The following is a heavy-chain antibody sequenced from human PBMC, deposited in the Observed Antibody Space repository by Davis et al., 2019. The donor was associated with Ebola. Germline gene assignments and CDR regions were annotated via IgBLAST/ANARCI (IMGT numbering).Heavy chain of an antibody. D-gene: IGHD3-3*01. CDR2: ISYDGSNK. CDR3: ARDAFFTSVFYYGMDV. CDR1: GFTFSSYG. J-gene: IGHJ6*02. Sequence: GESLKISCAASGFTFSSYGMHWVRQAPGKGLEWVAVISYDGSNKYYADSVKGRFTISRDNSKNTLYLQMNSLRAEDTAVYYCARDAFFTSVFYYGMDVWGQGTTVTVSS. V-gene: IGHV3-30*03.